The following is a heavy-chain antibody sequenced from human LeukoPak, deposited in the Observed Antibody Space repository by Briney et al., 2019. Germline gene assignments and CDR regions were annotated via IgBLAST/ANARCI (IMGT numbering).Heavy chain of an antibody. V-gene: IGHV3-30*09. CDR3: ARDLSTRYTYDF. Sequence: PGGSLRLSCGVSGFTFSSYAVHWIRQAPGRGLEWVAFISYDGSDKYYADSVKGRFAISRDNSKNTVYLQMNSLRVEDTAVYYCARDLSTRYTYDFWGQGTLVTVSS. CDR2: ISYDGSDK. CDR1: GFTFSSYA. J-gene: IGHJ4*02. D-gene: IGHD3-16*02.